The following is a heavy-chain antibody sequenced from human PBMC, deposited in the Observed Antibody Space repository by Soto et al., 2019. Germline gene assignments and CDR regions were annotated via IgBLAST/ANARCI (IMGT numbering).Heavy chain of an antibody. D-gene: IGHD3-10*01. CDR2: TYHTGSI. J-gene: IGHJ4*02. CDR3: ASRLDSTMVLDN. V-gene: IGHV4-30-2*01. Sequence: SETLSLTCAVSGGSISSDDYSWTWVRQPPGKVLEWIGYTYHTGSIFYNPSLKSRVTILVDKSKNHFSLTLTSVTAADTAVYYCASRLDSTMVLDNWGQGTLVTVS. CDR1: GGSISSDDYS.